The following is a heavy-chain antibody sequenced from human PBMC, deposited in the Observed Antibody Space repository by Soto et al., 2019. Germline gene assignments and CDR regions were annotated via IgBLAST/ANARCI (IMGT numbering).Heavy chain of an antibody. Sequence: PGGSLRLSCAASGFTFSSYAMHWVRQAPGKGLEWVAVISYDGSNKYYADSVKGRFTISRDNSKNTLYLQMNSLRAEDTAVYYCARAWGYSYGYLFDYWGQGTLVTVSS. CDR1: GFTFSSYA. D-gene: IGHD5-18*01. J-gene: IGHJ4*02. CDR3: ARAWGYSYGYLFDY. CDR2: ISYDGSNK. V-gene: IGHV3-30-3*01.